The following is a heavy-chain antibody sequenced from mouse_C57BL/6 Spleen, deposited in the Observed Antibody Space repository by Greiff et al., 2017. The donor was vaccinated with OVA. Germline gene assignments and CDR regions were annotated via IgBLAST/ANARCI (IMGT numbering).Heavy chain of an antibody. Sequence: VQLQQSGPELVKPGASVKISCKASGYAFSSSWMNWVKQRPGKGLEWIGRIYPGDGDTNYNGKFKGKATLTADKSSSTAYMQLSSLTSEDSAVYFCAREGTTVDYAMDYWGQGTSVTVSS. D-gene: IGHD1-1*01. CDR1: GYAFSSSW. CDR2: IYPGDGDT. V-gene: IGHV1-82*01. CDR3: AREGTTVDYAMDY. J-gene: IGHJ4*01.